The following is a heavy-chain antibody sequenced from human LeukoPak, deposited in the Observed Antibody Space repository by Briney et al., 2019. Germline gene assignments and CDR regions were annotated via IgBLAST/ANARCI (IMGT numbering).Heavy chain of an antibody. Sequence: GRSLRLSCAASGFTFDDYAMHWVRQAPGKGLEWVSGISWNSGSIGYADSVKGRFTISRDNAKNSLYLQMNSLRAEDTALYYCARGVSYQYYFDYWGQGTLVTVSS. J-gene: IGHJ4*02. CDR3: ARGVSYQYYFDY. CDR1: GFTFDDYA. D-gene: IGHD1-26*01. V-gene: IGHV3-9*01. CDR2: ISWNSGSI.